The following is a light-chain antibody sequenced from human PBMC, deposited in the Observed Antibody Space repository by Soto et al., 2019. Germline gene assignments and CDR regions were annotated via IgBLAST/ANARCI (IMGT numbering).Light chain of an antibody. CDR3: SLYAGTNSVV. V-gene: IGLV2-8*01. J-gene: IGLJ2*01. CDR2: EVS. CDR1: SSEIGAYKF. Sequence: QSALTQPPSASGSPGQSVAISCTGTSSEIGAYKFVSWYQQHPGKAPKLIIYEVSRRPSGVPDRFSGSKSGNTASLTVSGLLAEDKADYYCSLYAGTNSVVFGGGTKLTVL.